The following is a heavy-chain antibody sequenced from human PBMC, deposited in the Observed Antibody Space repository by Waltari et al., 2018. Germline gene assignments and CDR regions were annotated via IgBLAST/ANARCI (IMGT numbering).Heavy chain of an antibody. CDR3: ATARYCSGGSCFHGAFDI. V-gene: IGHV1-69-2*01. CDR1: GYTFTDYY. Sequence: EVQLVQSGAEVKKPGATVKISCQVSGYTFTDYYMHWVQQAPGKGLEWMGLVDPEDGETIYAEKFQGRVTITADTSTDTAYMELSSLRSEDTAVYYCATARYCSGGSCFHGAFDIWGQGTMVTVSS. D-gene: IGHD2-15*01. J-gene: IGHJ3*02. CDR2: VDPEDGET.